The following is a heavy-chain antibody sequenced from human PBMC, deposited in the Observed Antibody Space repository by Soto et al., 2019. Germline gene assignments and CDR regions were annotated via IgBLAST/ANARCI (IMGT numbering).Heavy chain of an antibody. CDR1: GFTFSSYA. Sequence: GGSLRLSCAASGFTFSSYAMSWVRQAPGKGLEWVSAVSGSGDKTYYADTVKGRFTIPRDNSKKTLDLQMNSLRAEDTAVYYCAKDPHDYIWGQYRNDAFDIWGQGTMVTVSS. D-gene: IGHD3-16*01. CDR2: VSGSGDKT. V-gene: IGHV3-23*01. CDR3: AKDPHDYIWGQYRNDAFDI. J-gene: IGHJ3*02.